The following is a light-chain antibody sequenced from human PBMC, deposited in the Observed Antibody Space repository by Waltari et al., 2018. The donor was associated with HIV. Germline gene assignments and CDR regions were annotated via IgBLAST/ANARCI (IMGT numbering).Light chain of an antibody. Sequence: DIVMTQSPLSLPVTPGEPASISCRSSQSLLNSNGFNYLDWYLQKPGQSPRLLIPLGSTRAPGVPDRFSGSGSGTDFTLKISRVEAEDVGVYYCMQALQTPLITFGQGTRLEIK. CDR1: QSLLNSNGFNY. J-gene: IGKJ5*01. CDR2: LGS. V-gene: IGKV2-28*01. CDR3: MQALQTPLIT.